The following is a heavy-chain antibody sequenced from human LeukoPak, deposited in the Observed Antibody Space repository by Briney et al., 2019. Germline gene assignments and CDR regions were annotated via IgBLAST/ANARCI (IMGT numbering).Heavy chain of an antibody. V-gene: IGHV3-21*01. J-gene: IGHJ6*04. CDR2: ISSSSSYI. D-gene: IGHD3-10*02. CDR3: ARDNGLNMFNGMDV. CDR1: GFTFSSYS. Sequence: PGGSLRLSCAASGFTFSSYSMNWVRQAPGKGLEWVSSISSSSSYIYYADSVKGRFTISRDNAKNSLYLQMNSLRAEDTAVYYCARDNGLNMFNGMDVWGKGTTVTVSS.